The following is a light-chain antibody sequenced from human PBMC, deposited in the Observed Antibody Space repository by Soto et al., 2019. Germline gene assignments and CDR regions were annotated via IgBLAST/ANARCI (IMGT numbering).Light chain of an antibody. J-gene: IGLJ1*01. Sequence: QSVLTQPASVSGSPGQSITISCTGTSSNVGGYNYVSGYQQHPGKAPKLMIYDVSNRTSGVSNRFSGSKSGNTASLTISGLQAEDEADYYCSSYTSSSTLYVFGTGTKLTVL. V-gene: IGLV2-14*01. CDR2: DVS. CDR3: SSYTSSSTLYV. CDR1: SSNVGGYNY.